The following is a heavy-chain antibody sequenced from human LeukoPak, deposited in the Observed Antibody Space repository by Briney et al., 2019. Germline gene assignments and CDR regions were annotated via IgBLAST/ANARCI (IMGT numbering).Heavy chain of an antibody. D-gene: IGHD6-13*01. CDR3: ARERGPYSSSWYFSPSFDY. J-gene: IGHJ4*02. CDR1: GYTFTGYY. CDR2: INPNSGGT. Sequence: ASVKVSCKASGYTFTGYYMHWVRQAPGQGLEGMGWINPNSGGTNYAQKFQGRVTMTRDTSISTAYMELSRLRSDDTAVYYCARERGPYSSSWYFSPSFDYWGQGTLVTVSS. V-gene: IGHV1-2*02.